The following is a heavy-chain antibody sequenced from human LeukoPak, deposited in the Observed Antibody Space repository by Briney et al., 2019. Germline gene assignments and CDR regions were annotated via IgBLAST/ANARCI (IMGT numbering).Heavy chain of an antibody. J-gene: IGHJ5*02. V-gene: IGHV3-49*04. CDR2: IRSKAYGGTT. D-gene: IGHD4-17*01. CDR1: GFTFGDYA. Sequence: GGSLRLSCTASGFTFGDYAMSWVRQAPGKGLEWVGFIRSKAYGGTTEYAASVKGRFTISRDDSKSIAYLQMNSLKTEDTAVYYCAREGDYENWLDPWGQGTLVTVSS. CDR3: AREGDYENWLDP.